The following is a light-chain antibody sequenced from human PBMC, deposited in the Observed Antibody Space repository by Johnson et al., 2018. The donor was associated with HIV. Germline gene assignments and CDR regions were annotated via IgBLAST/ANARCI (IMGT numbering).Light chain of an antibody. CDR3: GTWDSSLRVGV. Sequence: QSVLTQPPSVSAAPGQKVTISCSGSRSNIGNNFVSWYQQLPGRAPKLLIYDNNKRPSGIPDRFSGSKSGTSATLGITGLQTGDEADYYCGTWDSSLRVGVFGTGTKVTVL. J-gene: IGLJ1*01. CDR2: DNN. V-gene: IGLV1-51*01. CDR1: RSNIGNNF.